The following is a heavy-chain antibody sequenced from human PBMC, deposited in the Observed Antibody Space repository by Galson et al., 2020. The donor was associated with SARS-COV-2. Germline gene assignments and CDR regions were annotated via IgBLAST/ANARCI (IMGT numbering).Heavy chain of an antibody. J-gene: IGHJ2*01. D-gene: IGHD3-3*01. CDR1: GYSFTSYW. Sequence: HGESLKISCKGSGYSFTSYWISWVRQMPGKGLEWMGRIDPSDSYTNYSPSFQGHVTISADKSISTAYLQWSSLKASDTAMYYCARRPAPEMIFGVVTTDYWYFDLWGRGTLVTVSS. V-gene: IGHV5-10-1*01. CDR2: IDPSDSYT. CDR3: ARRPAPEMIFGVVTTDYWYFDL.